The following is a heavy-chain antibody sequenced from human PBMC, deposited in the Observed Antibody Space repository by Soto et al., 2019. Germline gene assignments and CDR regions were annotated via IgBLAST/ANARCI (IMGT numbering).Heavy chain of an antibody. CDR1: GGSISSGGYY. Sequence: QVQLQESGPGLVKPSQTLSLTCTVSGGSISSGGYYWSWIRQHPGKGLEWIGYIYYSGSTYYNPSLKSRVTISGDTTKNQFSLKLSSVTAADTAVYYCARANPEPLRGGGGWPLDYWGQGTLVTVSS. CDR3: ARANPEPLRGGGGWPLDY. CDR2: IYYSGST. J-gene: IGHJ4*02. D-gene: IGHD6-19*01. V-gene: IGHV4-31*03.